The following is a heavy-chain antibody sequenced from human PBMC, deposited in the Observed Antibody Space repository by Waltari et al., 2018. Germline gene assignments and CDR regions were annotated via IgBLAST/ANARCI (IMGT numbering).Heavy chain of an antibody. Sequence: QVQLVQSGAEVKKPGSSVKVSCKASGGTFSSYAISWVRQAPGQGREWMGGIIPIFGTANYEQKFQGRVTITTDESTSTAYMELSSLRSEDTAVYYCARGLGDSSGYYYDYYYGMDVWGQGTTVTVSS. CDR2: IIPIFGTA. D-gene: IGHD3-22*01. J-gene: IGHJ6*02. V-gene: IGHV1-69*05. CDR1: GGTFSSYA. CDR3: ARGLGDSSGYYYDYYYGMDV.